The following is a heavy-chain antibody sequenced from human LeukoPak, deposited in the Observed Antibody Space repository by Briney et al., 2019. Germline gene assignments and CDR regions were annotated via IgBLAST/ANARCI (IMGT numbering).Heavy chain of an antibody. CDR2: ISWNSGSI. J-gene: IGHJ6*02. CDR1: GFTFDDYA. D-gene: IGHD6-6*01. Sequence: GGSLRLSCAASGFTFDDYAMPWVRQAPGKGLEWVSGISWNSGSIGYADSVKGRFTISRDNAKNSLYLQMNSLRAEDTALYYCTRLAYSSSSPTSYYYYYGMDVWGQGTTVTVSS. CDR3: TRLAYSSSSPTSYYYYYGMDV. V-gene: IGHV3-9*01.